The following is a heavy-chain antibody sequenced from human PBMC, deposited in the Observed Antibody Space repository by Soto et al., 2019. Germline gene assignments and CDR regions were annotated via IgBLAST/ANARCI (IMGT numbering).Heavy chain of an antibody. J-gene: IGHJ4*02. Sequence: GGSLRLACVASGFFLRDFGMHWVRQAPGKGLEWVSVIWYDGSNTYQGESVKGRFTMSRDISKNTLYLQMDSLRPEDTAVYYCAKLQFGTTFLFHYNLFDYWGQGTLDTGSS. CDR3: AKLQFGTTFLFHYNLFDY. CDR2: IWYDGSNT. D-gene: IGHD1-1*01. CDR1: GFFLRDFG. V-gene: IGHV3-33*06.